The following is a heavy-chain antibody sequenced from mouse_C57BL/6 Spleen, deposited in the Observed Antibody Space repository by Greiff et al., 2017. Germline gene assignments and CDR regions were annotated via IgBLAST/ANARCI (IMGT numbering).Heavy chain of an antibody. V-gene: IGHV1-80*01. Sequence: QVQLKESGAELVKPGASVKISCKASGYAFSSYWMNWVKQRPGKGLEWIGQICPGAGDTKYTGNLKGRATLTTDKSSSTAYSQHCSLTSEDSAVYFCARSGGITHYFDVWGTGTTLTVSS. J-gene: IGHJ2*01. CDR2: ICPGAGDT. CDR1: GYAFSSYW. CDR3: ARSGGITHYFDV. D-gene: IGHD2-4*01.